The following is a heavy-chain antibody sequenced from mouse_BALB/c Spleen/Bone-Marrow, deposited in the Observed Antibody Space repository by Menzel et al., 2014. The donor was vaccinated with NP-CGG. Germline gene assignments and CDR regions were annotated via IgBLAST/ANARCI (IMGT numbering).Heavy chain of an antibody. Sequence: QVQLKQSGAELVRPGASVKLSCKASGYTFTSYWINLVKQRPGQGLEWIGNIYPSDSYTNYNQKFKDKATLTVDKSSSTAYMQLSSPTSEDSAVYYCTRGLGAMDYWGQGTSVTVSS. CDR3: TRGLGAMDY. CDR1: GYTFTSYW. CDR2: IYPSDSYT. V-gene: IGHV1-69*02. J-gene: IGHJ4*01. D-gene: IGHD3-3*01.